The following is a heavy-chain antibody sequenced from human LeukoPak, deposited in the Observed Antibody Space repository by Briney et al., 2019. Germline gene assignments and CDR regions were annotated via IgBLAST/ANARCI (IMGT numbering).Heavy chain of an antibody. CDR1: GFTFGDYA. V-gene: IGHV3-49*04. J-gene: IGHJ6*03. Sequence: PGGSLRLXCTASGFTFGDYAMSWVRQAPGKGLEWVGFIRSKAYGVTTEYAASVKGRFTISRDDSKSIAYLQMNSLKTEDTAVYYCTRVDLGVVAYYYYYYMDVWGKGTTVTVSS. CDR3: TRVDLGVVAYYYYYYMDV. CDR2: IRSKAYGVTT. D-gene: IGHD3-22*01.